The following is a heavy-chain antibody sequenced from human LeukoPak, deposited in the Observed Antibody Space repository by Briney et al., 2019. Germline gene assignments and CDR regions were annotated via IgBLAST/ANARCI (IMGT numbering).Heavy chain of an antibody. CDR1: GYTFTSYV. Sequence: ASVKVSCKASGYTFTSYVISWVRQAPGQGVEWMGWISAYNGNTHYAQKLQGRVTMTTDTSTSTAYMELRSLRSDDTAVYYCARFERDSGTFDPWGQGTLVTVSS. CDR3: ARFERDSGTFDP. V-gene: IGHV1-18*01. J-gene: IGHJ5*02. D-gene: IGHD2-15*01. CDR2: ISAYNGNT.